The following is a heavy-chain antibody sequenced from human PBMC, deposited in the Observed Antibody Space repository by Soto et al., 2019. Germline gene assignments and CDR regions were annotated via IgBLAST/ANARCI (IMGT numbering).Heavy chain of an antibody. CDR1: GFTFSSYS. J-gene: IGHJ4*02. CDR2: ISSSSSYI. CDR3: ARDGRYYDILTGYYPSYYFDY. Sequence: GGSLRLSCAASGFTFSSYSMNWVRQAPGKGLEWVSSISSSSSYIYYADSVKGRLTISRDNAKNSLYLQMNSLRAEDTAVYYCARDGRYYDILTGYYPSYYFDYWGQGT. V-gene: IGHV3-21*01. D-gene: IGHD3-9*01.